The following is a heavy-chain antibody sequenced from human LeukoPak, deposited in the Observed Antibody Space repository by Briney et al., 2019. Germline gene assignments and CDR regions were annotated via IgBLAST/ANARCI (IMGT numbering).Heavy chain of an antibody. D-gene: IGHD5-24*01. J-gene: IGHJ5*02. CDR2: IDSRDNT. CDR1: GFTVRNNH. Sequence: SGGSLRLSCAASGFTVRNNHMSWVRQAPGKGLEWVSVIDSRDNTYHADSVKGRFTISRHTSKNTLYLQMNSLRAEDTAVYYCERESTPLRGAFDPWGPGTLVTVSS. V-gene: IGHV3-53*04. CDR3: ERESTPLRGAFDP.